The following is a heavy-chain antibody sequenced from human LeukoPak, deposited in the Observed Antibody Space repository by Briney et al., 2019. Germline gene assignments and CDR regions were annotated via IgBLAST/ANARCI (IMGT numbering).Heavy chain of an antibody. V-gene: IGHV4-39*01. D-gene: IGHD3-10*01. CDR2: IYYSGST. J-gene: IGHJ4*02. Sequence: PGGSLRLSCAASGFTFSSYSMNWVRQAPGKGLEWIGTIYYSGSTYYNVSLKSRVTISVDTSRNQFSLKLSSVTAADTAVYYCARHSRSVDYGSGSYTWDYWGQGTLVTVSS. CDR3: ARHSRSVDYGSGSYTWDY. CDR1: GFTFSSYSMN.